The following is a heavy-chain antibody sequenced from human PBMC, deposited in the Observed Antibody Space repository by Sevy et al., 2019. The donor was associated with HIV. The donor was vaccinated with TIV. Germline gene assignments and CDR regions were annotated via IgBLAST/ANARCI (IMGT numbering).Heavy chain of an antibody. J-gene: IGHJ4*02. CDR1: GFTFSSID. CDR3: ATRGSGRGFDY. CDR2: ISSSSGII. Sequence: GGSLRLSCAASGFTFSSIDMNWVRQAPGKGLEGVSYISSSSGIIYYSDSVKGRFTVSRDEAKNSLYLQMNSLGDEDTAVYYCATRGSGRGFDYWGQGTLVTVSS. D-gene: IGHD2-15*01. V-gene: IGHV3-48*02.